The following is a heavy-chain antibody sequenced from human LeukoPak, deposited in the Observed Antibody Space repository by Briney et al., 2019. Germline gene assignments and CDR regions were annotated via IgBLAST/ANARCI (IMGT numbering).Heavy chain of an antibody. Sequence: GGSLRLSCAASGFTVSSNYISWVRQAPGKGLEWVSVIYSGGSTYYAESVKGRFTISRDNSKNTLYLQMNSLRAEDTAVYYCARDGGGNVGFDYWGQGTLVTVSS. CDR1: GFTVSSNY. J-gene: IGHJ4*02. D-gene: IGHD4-23*01. CDR2: IYSGGST. V-gene: IGHV3-66*01. CDR3: ARDGGGNVGFDY.